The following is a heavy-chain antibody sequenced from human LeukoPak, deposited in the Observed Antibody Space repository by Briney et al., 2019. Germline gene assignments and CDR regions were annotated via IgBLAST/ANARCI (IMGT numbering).Heavy chain of an antibody. CDR2: ISGSGGST. V-gene: IGHV3-23*01. CDR3: AKGRFFPSYYFDY. Sequence: PGGSLRLSCAPSGFTFSIYAMSCVPEAPGKGQECVSAISGSGGSTYYADSVKGRFTISRDNSKNTLYLQMNSLRAEDTAVYYCAKGRFFPSYYFDYWGQGTLVTVSS. CDR1: GFTFSIYA. J-gene: IGHJ4*02. D-gene: IGHD3-3*01.